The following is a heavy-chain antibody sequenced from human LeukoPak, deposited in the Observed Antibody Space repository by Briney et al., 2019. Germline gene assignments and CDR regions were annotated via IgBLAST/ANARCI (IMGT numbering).Heavy chain of an antibody. CDR3: ARRYGENYDILTCPAQYYYYGMDV. CDR1: GGSISGYY. CDR2: IHYSGRT. J-gene: IGHJ6*02. Sequence: PSDTLSLTCTVSGGSISGYYWTWIRQPPGKGLEWIGYIHYSGRTNYNPSLKSRVTISVDTSKNQFSLKMRSVTAAETAMYYCARRYGENYDILTCPAQYYYYGMDVWGQGTTVTVSS. V-gene: IGHV4-59*08. D-gene: IGHD3-9*01.